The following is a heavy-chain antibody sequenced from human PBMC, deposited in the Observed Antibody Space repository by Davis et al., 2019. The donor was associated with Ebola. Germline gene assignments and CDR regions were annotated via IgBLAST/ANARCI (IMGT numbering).Heavy chain of an antibody. CDR1: GFTFSSYA. D-gene: IGHD3-16*01. Sequence: GESLKISCAASGFTFSSYAMSWVRQAPGKGLEWVANIKQDGSEKYYVDSVKGRFTISRDNAKNSLYLQMNSLRAEDTAVYYCARGGYDYWGQGTLVTVSS. J-gene: IGHJ4*02. CDR2: IKQDGSEK. V-gene: IGHV3-7*01. CDR3: ARGGYDY.